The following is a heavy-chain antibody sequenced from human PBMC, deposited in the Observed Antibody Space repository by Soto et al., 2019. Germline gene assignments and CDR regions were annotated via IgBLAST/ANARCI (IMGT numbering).Heavy chain of an antibody. J-gene: IGHJ5*02. CDR1: GGSISSGAYY. D-gene: IGHD5-12*01. CDR2: IYNSGST. V-gene: IGHV4-31*03. Sequence: PSETLSLTCTVSGGSISSGAYYWSWIRQHPGKGLEWIGYIYNSGSTHYNPSLNSRVTISVDTSKNQFSLKLSSVTAADTAVYYCARGGYNLNWFDPWGQGSLVTVSS. CDR3: ARGGYNLNWFDP.